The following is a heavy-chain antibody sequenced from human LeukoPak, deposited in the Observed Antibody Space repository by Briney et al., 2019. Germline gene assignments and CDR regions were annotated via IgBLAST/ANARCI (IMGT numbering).Heavy chain of an antibody. D-gene: IGHD3-10*01. V-gene: IGHV3-53*01. Sequence: GGSLRLSCAASGFTVSTNYMSWVRQAPGKGLQGVSIIYNDGSTYYEDSVKGRFTISRDNSKNTLSLQMNSLRAEDTAIYYCARTSVALGVSDAFGIWGQGTMVTVSS. CDR1: GFTVSTNY. CDR2: IYNDGST. J-gene: IGHJ3*02. CDR3: ARTSVALGVSDAFGI.